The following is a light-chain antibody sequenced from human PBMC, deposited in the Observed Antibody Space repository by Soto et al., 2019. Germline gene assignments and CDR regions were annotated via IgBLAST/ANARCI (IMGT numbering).Light chain of an antibody. V-gene: IGKV3-20*01. J-gene: IGKJ1*01. CDR3: QQYVSSVT. CDR2: GAS. Sequence: EIVLTQSPGFLSLSQGERATLSCRASQSVDSSFFAWYQQKPGQAPRLLIYGASKRATGIPDRFSGSGSGTDFSLTISRLEPEYFAMYYCQQYVSSVTFGQGAMLEIK. CDR1: QSVDSSF.